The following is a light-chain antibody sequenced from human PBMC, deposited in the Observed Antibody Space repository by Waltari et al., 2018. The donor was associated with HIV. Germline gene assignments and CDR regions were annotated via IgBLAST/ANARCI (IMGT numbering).Light chain of an antibody. CDR3: QQYNNWPLT. Sequence: EIVMTQSPATLSVSPGERVTFSCRASHSVSSKLAWYQQKPGQAPRLLMYAASTRATGIPARFSGGGSGTEFTLTISSLQSEDFAVYFCQQYNNWPLTFGGGTRVEI. V-gene: IGKV3-15*01. CDR2: AAS. J-gene: IGKJ4*01. CDR1: HSVSSK.